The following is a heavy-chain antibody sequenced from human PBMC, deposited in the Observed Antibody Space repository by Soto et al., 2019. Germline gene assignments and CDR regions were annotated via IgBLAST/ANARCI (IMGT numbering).Heavy chain of an antibody. V-gene: IGHV3-15*05. D-gene: IGHD3-10*01. CDR3: AGDVPSSVSGGLDY. J-gene: IGHJ4*02. Sequence: EVQLVESGGGLVRPGESLRLSCATSGFAFSSAWMSWVRQAPGKGLEWVGRIKSKADGESTDYAAPVKGRFTVSRDDSKNVLYMQMTSLIIEDTGVYYCAGDVPSSVSGGLDYWGQGTLVTVSS. CDR1: GFAFSSAW. CDR2: IKSKADGEST.